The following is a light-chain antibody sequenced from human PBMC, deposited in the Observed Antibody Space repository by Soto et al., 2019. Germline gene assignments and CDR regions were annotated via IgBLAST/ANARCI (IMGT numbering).Light chain of an antibody. Sequence: QSALTQPASVSGSPGQSITISCTGTSSDVGSYNLVSWYQQHPGKAPKLMIYEGSKRPSGVSNRFSGSKSGNTASLPISGLQAEDEADYYCCSYAGSRTPYVFGTGTKVTVL. CDR1: SSDVGSYNL. CDR2: EGS. V-gene: IGLV2-23*01. J-gene: IGLJ1*01. CDR3: CSYAGSRTPYV.